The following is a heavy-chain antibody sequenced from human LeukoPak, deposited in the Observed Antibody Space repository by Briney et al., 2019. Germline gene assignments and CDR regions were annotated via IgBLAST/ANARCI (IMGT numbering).Heavy chain of an antibody. Sequence: PGGSLRLSCAASGFTVSSNYMSWVRQAPGKGLEWVSVIYSGGNTYYADSVEGRFTISRDNSKNALYLQMNSLRAEDTAVYYCAREGAGYGDHYFDYWGQGTLVTVSS. CDR1: GFTVSSNY. V-gene: IGHV3-66*01. J-gene: IGHJ4*02. CDR2: IYSGGNT. D-gene: IGHD4-17*01. CDR3: AREGAGYGDHYFDY.